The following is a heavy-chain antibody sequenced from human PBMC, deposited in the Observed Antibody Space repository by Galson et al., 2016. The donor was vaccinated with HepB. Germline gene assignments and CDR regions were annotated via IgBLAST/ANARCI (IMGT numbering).Heavy chain of an antibody. CDR2: IFHHGGT. CDR1: GGSISSDGHY. CDR3: VRSPLIRGDQYYFDL. J-gene: IGHJ4*02. D-gene: IGHD3-10*01. V-gene: IGHV4-31*03. Sequence: TLSLTCTVSGGSISSDGHYWSWIRQHPGKGLEWVGYIFHHGGTYYNPSLMTRLIISVDTSKNQFSLRLNSVTAADTAVYYCVRSPLIRGDQYYFDLWGQGALVTVSS.